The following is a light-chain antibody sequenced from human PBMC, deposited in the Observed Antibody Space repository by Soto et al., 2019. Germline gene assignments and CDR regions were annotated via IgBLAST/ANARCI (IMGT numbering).Light chain of an antibody. CDR2: EDN. CDR1: SGSITSNY. Sequence: NFMLTQPHSVSESPGKTVTISCTRSSGSITSNYVQWYQQRPGSAPTTVIYEDNQRPSGVPDRFSGSIDSSSNSASLTISGLKTEDDADCYCQSYDSSNQAVVFGGGTKLTVL. J-gene: IGLJ2*01. V-gene: IGLV6-57*04. CDR3: QSYDSSNQAVV.